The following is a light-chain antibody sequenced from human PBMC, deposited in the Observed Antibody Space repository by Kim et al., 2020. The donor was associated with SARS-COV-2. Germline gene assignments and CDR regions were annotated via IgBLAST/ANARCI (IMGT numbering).Light chain of an antibody. CDR1: ESIRNN. V-gene: IGKV3-15*01. CDR3: QQYEIWPPLT. CDR2: GAS. J-gene: IGKJ4*01. Sequence: EIVMSQSPATLSVSPGERVILSCRASESIRNNLAWYQQRPGQAPRLLIYGASIRATGIPARFSRSGSGIDFILTISSLQSEDFAVYYCQQYEIWPPLTFGGGTKVEI.